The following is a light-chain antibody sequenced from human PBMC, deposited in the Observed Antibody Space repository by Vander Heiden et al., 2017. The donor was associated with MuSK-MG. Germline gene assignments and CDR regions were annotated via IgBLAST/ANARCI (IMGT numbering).Light chain of an antibody. CDR2: SNN. CDR3: AAWDDSLNGLVV. J-gene: IGLJ2*01. Sequence: SVLTQPPSASGTPGQRVSISCSGSSSNIGNNIVNWYQQLPGTAPKLLIWSNNQRPSGVPDRFSASKSGTSASLAISGLQSEDEAIYYCAAWDDSLNGLVVFGGGTQVTVL. CDR1: SSNIGNNI. V-gene: IGLV1-44*01.